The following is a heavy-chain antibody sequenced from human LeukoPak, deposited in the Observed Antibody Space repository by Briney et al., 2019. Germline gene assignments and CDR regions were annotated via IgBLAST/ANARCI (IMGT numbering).Heavy chain of an antibody. V-gene: IGHV3-30-3*01. CDR2: ISYDGSNK. D-gene: IGHD3-3*02. Sequence: GGSLRLSCAASGFTFSSYAMHWVRQAPGKGLEWVAVISYDGSNKYYADSVKGRFTISRDNSKNTLYLQMNSLRAEDTAVYYCSKEGISRSFDPWGQGTLVPVSS. CDR1: GFTFSSYA. CDR3: SKEGISRSFDP. J-gene: IGHJ5*02.